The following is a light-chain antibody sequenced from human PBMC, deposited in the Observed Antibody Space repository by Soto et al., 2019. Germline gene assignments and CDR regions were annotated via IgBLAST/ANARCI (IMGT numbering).Light chain of an antibody. CDR3: GSWDSSLSAYV. V-gene: IGLV1-51*01. CDR1: SSNIGGNS. Sequence: QSVLTQPPSLSAAPGQKVTISCSGSSSNIGGNSVSWYQQLPGTAPKLLIYDDNKRPSGIPDRFSGSKSGTSATLGITGFQTGDEADYYCGSWDSSLSAYVFGTGTKVTAL. J-gene: IGLJ1*01. CDR2: DDN.